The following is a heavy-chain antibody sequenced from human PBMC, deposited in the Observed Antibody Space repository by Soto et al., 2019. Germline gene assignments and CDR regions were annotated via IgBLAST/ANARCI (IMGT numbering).Heavy chain of an antibody. CDR2: INHIGGT. D-gene: IGHD6-19*01. CDR3: AREAVAGTMVAFDI. Sequence: QVQLQQWGAGLLKPSETLSFTCAVYGGSFSGYYWSWIRQPPGKGLEWIGEINHIGGTNYNPSLKSRVTISVDTYKNQFSLKLRSVTAADTAVYYCAREAVAGTMVAFDIWGQGTMVTVSS. CDR1: GGSFSGYY. V-gene: IGHV4-34*01. J-gene: IGHJ3*02.